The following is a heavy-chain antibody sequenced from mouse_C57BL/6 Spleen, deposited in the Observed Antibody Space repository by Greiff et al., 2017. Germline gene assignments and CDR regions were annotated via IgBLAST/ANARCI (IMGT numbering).Heavy chain of an antibody. V-gene: IGHV1-64*01. D-gene: IGHD1-1*01. CDR1: GHTFTSYR. CDR3: ARRATVVATDFDY. CDR2: IHPNSGST. J-gene: IGHJ2*01. Sequence: QLPQPGAEVVKPGASVKLFCKASGHTFTSYRVPWVEQRPGQGLEWVGMIHPNSGSTNYNEKFKSKATLTVDKSSSTAYMQLSSLTSEDSAVYYCARRATVVATDFDYWGQGTTLTVSS.